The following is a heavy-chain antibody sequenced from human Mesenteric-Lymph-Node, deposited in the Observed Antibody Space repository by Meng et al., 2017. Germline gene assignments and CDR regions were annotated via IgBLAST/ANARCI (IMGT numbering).Heavy chain of an antibody. CDR2: INWNGGST. CDR3: AISPTKLGATGY. V-gene: IGHV3-20*04. D-gene: IGHD1-26*01. J-gene: IGHJ4*02. Sequence: GESLKISCAASGFTFDDYGMSWVRQAPGKGLEWVSGINWNGGSTGYADSVKGRFTISRDNAKNSLYLQMNSLRAEDTAVYYCAISPTKLGATGYWGQGTLVTVSS. CDR1: GFTFDDYG.